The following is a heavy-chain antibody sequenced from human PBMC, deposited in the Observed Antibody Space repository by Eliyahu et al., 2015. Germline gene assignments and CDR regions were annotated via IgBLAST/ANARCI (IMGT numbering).Heavy chain of an antibody. D-gene: IGHD3-22*01. V-gene: IGHV1-2*02. J-gene: IGHJ4*02. CDR1: GYTFTGYY. Sequence: QVQLVQSGAEVKKPGASVKVSCKASGYTFTGYYMHWVRQAPGQGLEWMGWINPNSGGTNYAQKFQGRVTMTRDTSISTAYMELSRLRSDDTAVYYCARGLSNYYDSSGYLIDYWGQGTLVTVSS. CDR3: ARGLSNYYDSSGYLIDY. CDR2: INPNSGGT.